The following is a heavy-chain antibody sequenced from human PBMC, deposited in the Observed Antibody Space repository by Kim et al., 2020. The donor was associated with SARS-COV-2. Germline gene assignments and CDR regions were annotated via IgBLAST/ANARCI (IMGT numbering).Heavy chain of an antibody. CDR2: IGTAGDP. Sequence: GGSLRLSCAASGFTFSSYDMHWVRQATGKGLEWVSAIGTAGDPYYPGSVKGRFTISRENAKNSLYLQMNSLRAGDTAVYYCARGSDFWSGYSTNDWYFDLWGRGTLVTGSS. CDR1: GFTFSSYD. D-gene: IGHD3-3*01. J-gene: IGHJ2*01. CDR3: ARGSDFWSGYSTNDWYFDL. V-gene: IGHV3-13*05.